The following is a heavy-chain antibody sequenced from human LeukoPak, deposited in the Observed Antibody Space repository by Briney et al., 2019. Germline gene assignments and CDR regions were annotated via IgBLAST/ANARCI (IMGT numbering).Heavy chain of an antibody. D-gene: IGHD2-2*01. Sequence: ASVKVSCKASGYTFTGYHIHWVRQAPGQGLEWMGWINPKSGGTNYAQKFEGRVTMTRDTSVSTVYMELSRLKSDDTAVYYCAGGSTSQANFDLWGRGTLVTVSS. CDR2: INPKSGGT. V-gene: IGHV1-2*02. J-gene: IGHJ2*01. CDR1: GYTFTGYH. CDR3: AGGSTSQANFDL.